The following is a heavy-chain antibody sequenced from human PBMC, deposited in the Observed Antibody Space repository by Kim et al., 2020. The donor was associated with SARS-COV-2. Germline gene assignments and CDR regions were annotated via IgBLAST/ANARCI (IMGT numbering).Heavy chain of an antibody. CDR2: ISGSGGST. D-gene: IGHD3-3*01. CDR3: AKPILYDFWSGYLGLGYYYMDV. V-gene: IGHV3-23*01. J-gene: IGHJ6*03. CDR1: GFTFSSYA. Sequence: GGSLRLSCAASGFTFSSYAMSWVRQAPGKGLEWVSAISGSGGSTYYADSVKGRFTISRDNSKNTLYLQMNSLRAEDTAVYYCAKPILYDFWSGYLGLGYYYMDVWGKGTTVTVSS.